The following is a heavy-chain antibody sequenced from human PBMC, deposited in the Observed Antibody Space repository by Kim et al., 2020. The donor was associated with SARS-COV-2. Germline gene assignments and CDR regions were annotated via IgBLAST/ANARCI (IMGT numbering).Heavy chain of an antibody. Sequence: NPPPERRVTMSGDTSKTQFSLELTSVTAADTAVYYCARGLTAAGANNFDYWGQGTLVTVSS. D-gene: IGHD6-13*01. J-gene: IGHJ4*02. V-gene: IGHV4-4*06. CDR3: ARGLTAAGANNFDY.